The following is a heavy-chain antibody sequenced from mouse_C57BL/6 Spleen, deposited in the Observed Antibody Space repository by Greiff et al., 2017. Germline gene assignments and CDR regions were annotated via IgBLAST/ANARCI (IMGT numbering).Heavy chain of an antibody. CDR2: IYPGSGST. CDR3: ARRGYDYDEDYAMDY. Sequence: QVQLQQSGAELVKPGASVKMSCKASGYTFTSYWITWVKQRPGQGLEWIGDIYPGSGSTNYNEKFKSKATLTVDTSSSTAYMQLSSLTSEDSAVYYCARRGYDYDEDYAMDYWGQGTSVTVSS. CDR1: GYTFTSYW. J-gene: IGHJ4*01. V-gene: IGHV1-55*01. D-gene: IGHD2-4*01.